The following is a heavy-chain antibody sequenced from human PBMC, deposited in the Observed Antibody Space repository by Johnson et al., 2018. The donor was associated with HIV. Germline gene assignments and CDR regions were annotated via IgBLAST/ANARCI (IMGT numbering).Heavy chain of an antibody. V-gene: IGHV3-7*05. D-gene: IGHD6-6*01. Sequence: VQLVESGGGLVQPGGSLILSCAASGFTFSSYYMSWVRQAPGKGLEWVANIKQDGSDKYYVDSVKGRFTISRDNAKNSLYLQMNSLTAEDTALYYCARESLLITPRRDDAFDIWGQGTMVTVSS. CDR2: IKQDGSDK. J-gene: IGHJ3*02. CDR1: GFTFSSYY. CDR3: ARESLLITPRRDDAFDI.